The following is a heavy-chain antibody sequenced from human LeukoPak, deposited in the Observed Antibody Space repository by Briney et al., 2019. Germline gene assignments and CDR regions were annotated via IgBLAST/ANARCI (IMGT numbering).Heavy chain of an antibody. Sequence: WVRQAPGKGLEWIGSIYYSGSTYYNPSLKSRVTISVDTSKNQFSLKLSSVTAADTAVYYCARSFKAGNWFDPWGQGTLVTVSS. J-gene: IGHJ5*02. D-gene: IGHD6-19*01. CDR2: IYYSGST. CDR3: ARSFKAGNWFDP. V-gene: IGHV4-39*01.